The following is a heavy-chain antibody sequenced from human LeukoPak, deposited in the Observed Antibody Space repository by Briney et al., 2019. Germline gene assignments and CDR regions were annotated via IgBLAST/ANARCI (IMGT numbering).Heavy chain of an antibody. CDR3: ARESRSIAAAGTNYFDY. CDR2: IYHSGST. Sequence: SETLSLTCTVSGGSISSSSYYWGWIRQPPGKGLEWIGEIYHSGSTNYDPSLKSRVTISVDKSKNQFSLKLSSVTAADTAVYYCARESRSIAAAGTNYFDYWGQGTLVTVSS. D-gene: IGHD6-13*01. J-gene: IGHJ4*02. V-gene: IGHV4-39*07. CDR1: GGSISSSSYY.